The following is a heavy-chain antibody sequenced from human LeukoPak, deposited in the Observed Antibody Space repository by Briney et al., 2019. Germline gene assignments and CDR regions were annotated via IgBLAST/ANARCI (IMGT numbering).Heavy chain of an antibody. J-gene: IGHJ4*02. V-gene: IGHV4-59*01. Sequence: SETLSLTCTVSGGSISSYYWSWIRQPPGKGLEWIGYIYYSGSTNYNPSLKSRVTISVDTSKNQFSLKLSSVTAADTAVYYCARDPSPRFDWLPSYWGQGTLVTVSS. CDR1: GGSISSYY. D-gene: IGHD3-9*01. CDR3: ARDPSPRFDWLPSY. CDR2: IYYSGST.